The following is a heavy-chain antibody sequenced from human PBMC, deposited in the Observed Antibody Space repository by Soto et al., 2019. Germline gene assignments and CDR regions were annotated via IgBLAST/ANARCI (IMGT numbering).Heavy chain of an antibody. J-gene: IGHJ4*02. D-gene: IGHD2-15*01. Sequence: SETLSLTCTVSGGSISGYYWSWIRQPPGKGLEWIGYVYYSGSTTYNPSLKSRVTISADTSKNQFSLRLSSVTAADTAVYYCARDGHSCRGSNCSWYFQYWGQGALVTVSS. CDR3: ARDGHSCRGSNCSWYFQY. CDR2: VYYSGST. V-gene: IGHV4-59*01. CDR1: GGSISGYY.